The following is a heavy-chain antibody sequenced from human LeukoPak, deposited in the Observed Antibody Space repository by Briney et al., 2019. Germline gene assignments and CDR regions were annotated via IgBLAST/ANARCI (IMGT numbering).Heavy chain of an antibody. D-gene: IGHD1-26*01. J-gene: IGHJ4*02. CDR2: INPSVGST. CDR3: ARDRGGSYAHYFDY. V-gene: IGHV1-46*01. CDR1: GYTFTTCY. Sequence: GASVRVSCKASGYTFTTCYMHWVRQAPGQGLEWMGIINPSVGSTRYAQKFQGRVSMTRDTSTNTIYMELSSLGSEDTAMYYCARDRGGSYAHYFDYWGQGTLVTVSS.